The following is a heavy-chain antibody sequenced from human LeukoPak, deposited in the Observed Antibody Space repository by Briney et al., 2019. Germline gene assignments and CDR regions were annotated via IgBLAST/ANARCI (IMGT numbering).Heavy chain of an antibody. J-gene: IGHJ3*02. V-gene: IGHV3-23*01. CDR1: GFTFSSYA. Sequence: PGGSLRLSCAASGFTFSSYAMSWVRQAPGKGLEWVSAISGSGGSTYCADSVKGRSTISRDNSKNTLYLQMNSLRAEDTAVYYCAKTGKSAAAFDIWGQGTMVTVSS. CDR3: AKTGKSAAAFDI. D-gene: IGHD2-15*01. CDR2: ISGSGGST.